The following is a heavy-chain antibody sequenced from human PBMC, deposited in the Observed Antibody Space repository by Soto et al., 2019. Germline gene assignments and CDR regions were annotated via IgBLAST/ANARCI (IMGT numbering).Heavy chain of an antibody. CDR3: ARERFYDFWSGPPTGGMDV. V-gene: IGHV4-39*07. CDR2: IYYSGST. D-gene: IGHD3-3*01. Sequence: PSETLSLTCTVSGGSISSSSYYWGWIRQPPGKGLEWIGSIYYSGSTYYNPSLKSRVTISVDTSKNQFSLKLSSVTAADTAVYYCARERFYDFWSGPPTGGMDVWGQGTTVTVSS. CDR1: GGSISSSSYY. J-gene: IGHJ6*02.